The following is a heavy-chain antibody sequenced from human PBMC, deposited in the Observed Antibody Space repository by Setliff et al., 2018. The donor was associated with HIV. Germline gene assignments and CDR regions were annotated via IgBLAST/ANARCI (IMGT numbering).Heavy chain of an antibody. J-gene: IGHJ4*02. CDR2: IYTGGSP. Sequence: SETLSLTCTVSGGSISSGRYYWSWIRQPAGKGLEWIGRIYTGGSPNYNPSLMSRVTISVDTSKNQFSLKLSSVTAADTAVYYCARPSSSSWHPGRFDYWGQGTQVTVSS. CDR3: ARPSSSSWHPGRFDY. V-gene: IGHV4-61*02. D-gene: IGHD6-13*01. CDR1: GGSISSGRYY.